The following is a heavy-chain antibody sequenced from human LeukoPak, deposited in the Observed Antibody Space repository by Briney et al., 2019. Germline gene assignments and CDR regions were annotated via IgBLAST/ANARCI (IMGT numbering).Heavy chain of an antibody. V-gene: IGHV3-23*01. Sequence: GGSLRLSCAASGFTFSSYGMSWVRQAPGKGLEWVSAISGSGVSTYYADSVKGRFTISRDNSKNTLYLQMNSLRAEDTAVYYCASGSITMVFGLDYWGQGTLVTVSS. CDR1: GFTFSSYG. CDR2: ISGSGVST. J-gene: IGHJ4*02. CDR3: ASGSITMVFGLDY. D-gene: IGHD3-10*01.